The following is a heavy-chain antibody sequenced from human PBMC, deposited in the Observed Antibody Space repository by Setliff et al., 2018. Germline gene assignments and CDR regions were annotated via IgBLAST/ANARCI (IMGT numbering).Heavy chain of an antibody. CDR2: INHSGST. J-gene: IGHJ4*02. CDR1: CESFSDYY. CDR3: RFWDGYYKNDY. D-gene: IGHD3-3*01. Sequence: SETLSLTWSVYCESFSDYYWGWIRQPPGTGREWIAEINHSGSTNYNPSVKGRVTISVDTSKNQLSLKVTSVSVADTAVYFCRFWDGYYKNDYWGQGTLVTVSS. V-gene: IGHV4-34*01.